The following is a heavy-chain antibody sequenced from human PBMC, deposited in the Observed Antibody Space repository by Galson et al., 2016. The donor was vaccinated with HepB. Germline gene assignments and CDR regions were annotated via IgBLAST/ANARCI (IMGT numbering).Heavy chain of an antibody. CDR1: GFTFSSYG. J-gene: IGHJ6*02. CDR2: IWYDGKNK. CDR3: AKVVRFLEWSYGMDV. V-gene: IGHV3-33*06. D-gene: IGHD3-3*01. Sequence: SLRLSCAASGFTFSSYGMHWVRQAPGKGLEWVAVIWYDGKNKYYADSVKGRFTISRDNSKNTLYLQMNSLRAEDTAVYYCAKVVRFLEWSYGMDVWGQGTTVTVSS.